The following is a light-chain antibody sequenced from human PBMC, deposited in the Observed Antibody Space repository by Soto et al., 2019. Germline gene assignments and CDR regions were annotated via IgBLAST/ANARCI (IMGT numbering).Light chain of an antibody. Sequence: EIVLTQSPATLSLSPGERATLSCRASQSVSSYLAWYQQKPGQAPRLLIYGTSNRATGIPDRFSGSGSGTDFTLTISRPEPEDFAVYYCQQYGSSPLTFGGGTRMEIK. CDR3: QQYGSSPLT. CDR1: QSVSSY. V-gene: IGKV3-20*01. J-gene: IGKJ4*01. CDR2: GTS.